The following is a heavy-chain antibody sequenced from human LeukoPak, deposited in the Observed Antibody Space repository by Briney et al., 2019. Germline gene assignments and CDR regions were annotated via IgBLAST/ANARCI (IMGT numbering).Heavy chain of an antibody. CDR2: ISYDGSNK. CDR1: GFTFSSYG. V-gene: IGHV3-30*18. J-gene: IGHJ4*02. CDR3: AKPPYYYDSSGYPPEQ. D-gene: IGHD3-22*01. Sequence: GGSLRLSCPPSGFTFSSYGMHWVRQAPGKGLEWGAVISYDGSNKYYADSVKGRFTISRDNSKNTLYLQMNSLRAEDTAVYYCAKPPYYYDSSGYPPEQWGQGTLVTVSS.